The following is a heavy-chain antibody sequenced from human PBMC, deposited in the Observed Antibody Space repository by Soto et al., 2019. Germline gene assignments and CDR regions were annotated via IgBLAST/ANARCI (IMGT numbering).Heavy chain of an antibody. CDR3: ARGARADYIGILDP. V-gene: IGHV4-59*01. D-gene: IGHD4-4*01. CDR1: GGSISSYY. CDR2: IYYNGRT. Sequence: PSGTLSLTGTVSGGSISSYYCSWIRQPPGKELEWIGYIYYNGRTNYNPSLKSRVTISVDTCNNQFSLKLSSVTVEDTPVYYCARGARADYIGILDPWGQGTLVTVS. J-gene: IGHJ5*02.